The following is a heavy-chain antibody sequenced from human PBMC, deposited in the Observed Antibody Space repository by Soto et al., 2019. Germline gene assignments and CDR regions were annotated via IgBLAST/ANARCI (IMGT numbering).Heavy chain of an antibody. V-gene: IGHV3-23*01. CDR3: AKERATTTAFDY. CDR2: ITDNGGRT. D-gene: IGHD4-17*01. Sequence: PGGSLRLSCAASGFTFSRDGMSWVRQAPGKGLEWVSLITDNGGRTYYADSVKGRFTTSRDNTKNTLFLQMNSLRAEDTAVYYCAKERATTTAFDYWGQGALVTVSS. CDR1: GFTFSRDG. J-gene: IGHJ4*02.